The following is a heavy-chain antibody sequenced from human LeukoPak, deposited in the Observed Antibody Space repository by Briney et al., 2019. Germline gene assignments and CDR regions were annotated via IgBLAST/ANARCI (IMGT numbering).Heavy chain of an antibody. CDR2: IYPGDSDT. D-gene: IGHD3-3*01. CDR3: ARHEGLTIFGVVIMGSYDY. CDR1: GYSFTSYW. J-gene: IGHJ4*02. V-gene: IGHV5-51*01. Sequence: RGESLKISCKGSGYSFTSYWIGWVRQMPGKGLEWMGIIYPGDSDTRYSPSFQGQVTISADKSISTAYLQWSSLKASDTAMYYCARHEGLTIFGVVIMGSYDYWGQGTLVTVSS.